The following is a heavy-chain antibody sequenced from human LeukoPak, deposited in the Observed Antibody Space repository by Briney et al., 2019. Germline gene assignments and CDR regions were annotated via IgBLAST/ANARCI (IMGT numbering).Heavy chain of an antibody. CDR3: ARANYYDSTGYLPVVYPSDY. Sequence: SGTLSLTCTVSGGSIRSSGYYWSWIRQDPAKGLEWIGYIYHSGSTYYNPSLKSRVTISLDTSKNQFSLKLRSVTAADTAVYYCARANYYDSTGYLPVVYPSDYWGQGTLVTVSS. V-gene: IGHV4-31*03. CDR2: IYHSGST. J-gene: IGHJ4*02. D-gene: IGHD3-22*01. CDR1: GGSIRSSGYY.